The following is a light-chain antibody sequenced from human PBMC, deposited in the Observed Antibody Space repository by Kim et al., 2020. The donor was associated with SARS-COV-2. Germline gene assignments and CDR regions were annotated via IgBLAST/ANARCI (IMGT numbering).Light chain of an antibody. CDR1: NLGAKS. V-gene: IGLV3-21*04. CDR2: YDS. Sequence: VATEKTASMTCGGDNLGAKSVHWYQQKPGQAPVVVIYYDSGRPSGIPERFSGSNSGNTATLTISRVEAGDEADYYCQVWDRTSDRVFGGGTKLTVL. J-gene: IGLJ3*02. CDR3: QVWDRTSDRV.